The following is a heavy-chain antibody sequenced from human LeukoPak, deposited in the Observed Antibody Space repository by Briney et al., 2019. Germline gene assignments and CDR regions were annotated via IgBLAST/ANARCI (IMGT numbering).Heavy chain of an antibody. J-gene: IGHJ4*02. CDR1: GFTVSSNY. D-gene: IGHD4-17*01. V-gene: IGHV3-53*01. CDR3: AKTGPTVTTPFDY. CDR2: IYSGGST. Sequence: GGSLRLSCAASGFTVSSNYMSWVRQAPGKGLEWVSVIYSGGSTYYADSVKGRFTISRDNSKNTLYLQMNSLRAEDTAVYYCAKTGPTVTTPFDYWGQGTLVTVSS.